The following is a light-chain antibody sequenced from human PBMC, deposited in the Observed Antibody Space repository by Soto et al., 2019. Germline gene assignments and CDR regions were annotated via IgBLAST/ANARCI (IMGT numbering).Light chain of an antibody. J-gene: IGKJ1*01. V-gene: IGKV3-11*01. CDR3: QQRYNWWT. CDR1: QTISSY. CDR2: DAS. Sequence: EIVLTQSPATLSLSPGERATLSCRASQTISSYLAWYQQKPGQAPRLLIYDASTRATGIPARFSGSGSGTDFTLTISSLEPEDFAVYYCQQRYNWWTFGQGTKVEIK.